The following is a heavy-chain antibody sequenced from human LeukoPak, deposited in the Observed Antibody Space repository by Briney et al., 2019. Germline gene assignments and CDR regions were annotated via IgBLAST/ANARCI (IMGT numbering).Heavy chain of an antibody. CDR3: ARESIAAAGVDAFDI. CDR1: GGSFSGYY. CDR2: INHSGST. J-gene: IGHJ3*02. Sequence: SETLSLTCAVYGGSFSGYYWSWIRQPPGKGLEWIGEINHSGSTNYNPSLKSRVTISVDKSKNQFSLKLSSVTAADTAVYYCARESIAAAGVDAFDIWGQGTMVTVSS. D-gene: IGHD6-13*01. V-gene: IGHV4-34*01.